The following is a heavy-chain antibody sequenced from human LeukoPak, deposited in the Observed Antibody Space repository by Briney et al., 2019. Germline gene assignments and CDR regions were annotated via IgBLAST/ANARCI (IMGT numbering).Heavy chain of an antibody. CDR1: GGSFSGYY. V-gene: IGHV4-34*01. CDR2: INHSGST. D-gene: IGHD3-22*01. Sequence: SETLSLTCAVYGGSFSGYYWSWIRQPPGKGLEWIGEINHSGSTNYNPSLKSRVTISVDTSKNQFSLKLSSVTAADTAVYYCARGVGFSGYLHAFDIWGQGTMVTVSS. CDR3: ARGVGFSGYLHAFDI. J-gene: IGHJ3*02.